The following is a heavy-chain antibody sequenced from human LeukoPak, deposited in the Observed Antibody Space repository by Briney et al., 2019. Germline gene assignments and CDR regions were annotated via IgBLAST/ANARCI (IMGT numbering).Heavy chain of an antibody. J-gene: IGHJ4*02. V-gene: IGHV1-69*01. D-gene: IGHD2-2*01. CDR2: IIPIFGTA. CDR3: ARVVPAAKRPFDY. CDR1: GGTFSSYA. Sequence: SVKVSCKASGGTFSSYAISWVRQAPGQGLEWMGGIIPIFGTANYAQKFQGRVTITADDSTSTAYMELRSLRSEDTAVYYCARVVPAAKRPFDYWGQGTLVTVPS.